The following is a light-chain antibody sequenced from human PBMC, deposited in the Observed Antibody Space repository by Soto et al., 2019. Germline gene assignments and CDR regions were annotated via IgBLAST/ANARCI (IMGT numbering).Light chain of an antibody. CDR2: WAS. Sequence: DFVMTQSPDSLAVSLGERAAINCKSSQSVLHTSNNKNYLTWYQQKPGQPPKFLIYWASARESGVPDRFSASGSGTDFTLTISGLQAEDVAVYYCQQYLKTPPTFGQGTKVEIK. J-gene: IGKJ1*01. CDR3: QQYLKTPPT. V-gene: IGKV4-1*01. CDR1: QSVLHTSNNKNY.